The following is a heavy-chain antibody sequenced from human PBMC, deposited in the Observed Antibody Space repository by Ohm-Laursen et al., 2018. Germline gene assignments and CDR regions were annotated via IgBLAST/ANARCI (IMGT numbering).Heavy chain of an antibody. CDR2: ISGSGGST. Sequence: SLRLSCAAPGFTFSSYAMSWVRQAPGKGLEWVSAISGSGGSTYYADSVKGRFTISRDNSKNTLYLQMNSLRAEETAVYYCAKVGRIYGDYYFDYWGQGTLVTVSS. V-gene: IGHV3-23*01. CDR3: AKVGRIYGDYYFDY. J-gene: IGHJ4*02. CDR1: GFTFSSYA. D-gene: IGHD4-17*01.